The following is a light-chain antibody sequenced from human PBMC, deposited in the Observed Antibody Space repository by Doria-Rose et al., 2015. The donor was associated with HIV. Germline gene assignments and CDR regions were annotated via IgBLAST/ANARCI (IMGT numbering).Light chain of an antibody. CDR2: WAS. J-gene: IGKJ3*01. V-gene: IGKV4-1*01. Sequence: TQSPESLGMSLGERATLNCKSNQSLLYTSKNYLAWYQQELGQPPKLLIYWASTRQSGVPARFSGSGSGTDFTLTISSLEAEDVAVYYCQQYYDTPSFGPGTTVDIK. CDR1: QSLLYTSKNY. CDR3: QQYYDTPS.